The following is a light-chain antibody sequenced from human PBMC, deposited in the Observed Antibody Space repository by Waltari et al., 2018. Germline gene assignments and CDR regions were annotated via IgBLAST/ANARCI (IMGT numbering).Light chain of an antibody. CDR1: ENLLKSNGYTY. Sequence: VMTQTPLSLPVTLGEPASISCRSSENLLKSNGYTYLHWYLQRPGQSPQLLIYYGSNRASGVPDRFSGSGSGTDFTLKISRVEAEDVGVYYCMQSLQTTWTFGQGTKVEIK. CDR3: MQSLQTTWT. J-gene: IGKJ1*01. CDR2: YGS. V-gene: IGKV2-28*01.